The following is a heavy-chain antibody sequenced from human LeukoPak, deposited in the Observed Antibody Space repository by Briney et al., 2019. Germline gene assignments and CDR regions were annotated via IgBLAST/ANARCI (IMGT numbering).Heavy chain of an antibody. J-gene: IGHJ5*02. Sequence: SSETLSLTCTVSGDSISPYYWSWIRQPPGKGLEWMGSIFSSGTPYYNPSLKSRVTFSVDTSKSQFSMTLSSVTAADTAVYYCARHVNWFDPWGQGTLVTVSS. V-gene: IGHV4-39*01. CDR2: IFSSGTP. CDR3: ARHVNWFDP. CDR1: GDSISPYY.